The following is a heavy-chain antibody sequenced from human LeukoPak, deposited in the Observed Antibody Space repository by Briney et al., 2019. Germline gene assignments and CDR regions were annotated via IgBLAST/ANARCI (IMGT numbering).Heavy chain of an antibody. D-gene: IGHD3-10*01. CDR1: GGSISSYY. Sequence: PSETLSLTCTVSGGSISSYYWSWIRQPPGKGLEWIGYIYYSGSTNYNPSLKSRVTISVDTSKNQFSLKLSSVTAADAAVYYCGRKLGSGSDHWGQGTLVTVSS. V-gene: IGHV4-59*01. J-gene: IGHJ4*01. CDR2: IYYSGST. CDR3: GRKLGSGSDH.